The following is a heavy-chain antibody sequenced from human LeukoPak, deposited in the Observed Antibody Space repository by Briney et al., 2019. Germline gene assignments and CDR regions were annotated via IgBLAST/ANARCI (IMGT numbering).Heavy chain of an antibody. CDR1: GGSISSYY. CDR3: ARTSSSRQRFDY. CDR2: IYYSGST. J-gene: IGHJ4*02. D-gene: IGHD6-13*01. Sequence: SETLSLACTVSGGSISSYYWSWIRQPPGKGLEWIGYIYYSGSTNYSPSLKSRVTISVDTSKNQFSLKLSSVTAADTAVYYCARTSSSRQRFDYWGQGTLVTVSS. V-gene: IGHV4-59*01.